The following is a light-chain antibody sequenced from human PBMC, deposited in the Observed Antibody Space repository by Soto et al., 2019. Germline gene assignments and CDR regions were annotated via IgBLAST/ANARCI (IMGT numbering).Light chain of an antibody. CDR1: GSNVGTNH. V-gene: IGLV1-47*01. CDR2: RNS. Sequence: QSVLTQPPSASGTPGQRVTISCSGSGSNVGTNHVYWYQSLPGTAPKLLIYRNSRRPSGVPDRFSGSRSGTSGSLAISGLRSQDEGDYYCATWDESLRAWVFGGGTKLTVL. CDR3: ATWDESLRAWV. J-gene: IGLJ3*02.